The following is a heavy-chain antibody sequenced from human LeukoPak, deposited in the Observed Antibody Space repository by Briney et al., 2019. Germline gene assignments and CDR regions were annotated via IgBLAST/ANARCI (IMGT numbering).Heavy chain of an antibody. Sequence: SENLSLTCAISDEPFSGYYWGWIRQPPGKGLELIGEINRNGNTDYNPSLKSRVSMSIDTSKNQFSLKLISVTAADTAVYYCARLVPERFFQLNPEGYYDYWGQGTLVTVSS. CDR3: ARLVPERFFQLNPEGYYDY. CDR2: INRNGNT. J-gene: IGHJ4*02. D-gene: IGHD3-3*01. V-gene: IGHV4-34*01. CDR1: DEPFSGYY.